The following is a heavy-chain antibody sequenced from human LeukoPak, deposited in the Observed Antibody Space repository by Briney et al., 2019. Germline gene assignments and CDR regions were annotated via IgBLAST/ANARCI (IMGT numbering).Heavy chain of an antibody. Sequence: GGSLRLSCAASGFTFSDYHMSWIRQAPGKGLEWVSYISSSGGTISYADSVKGRFTISRDNARNSLYLQMNSLRAEDTAVYYCARGPVSSSGFFGYWGQGTLVTVSS. V-gene: IGHV3-11*01. CDR1: GFTFSDYH. CDR2: ISSSGGTI. J-gene: IGHJ4*02. CDR3: ARGPVSSSGFFGY. D-gene: IGHD6-19*01.